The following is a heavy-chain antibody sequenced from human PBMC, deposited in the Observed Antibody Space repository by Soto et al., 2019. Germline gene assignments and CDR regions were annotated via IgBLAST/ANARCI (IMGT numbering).Heavy chain of an antibody. J-gene: IGHJ6*04. CDR3: ARAGVVLSYYYSGRHV. D-gene: IGHD2-2*01. CDR2: IIPIFGTA. Sequence: SVKVSCKASGGTFSSYAISWVRQAPGQGLEWMGGIIPIFGTANYAQKFQGRVTITADESTSTAYMELSSLRSEDTAVYYCARAGVVLSYYYSGRHVGAKGSTVTVS. CDR1: GGTFSSYA. V-gene: IGHV1-69*13.